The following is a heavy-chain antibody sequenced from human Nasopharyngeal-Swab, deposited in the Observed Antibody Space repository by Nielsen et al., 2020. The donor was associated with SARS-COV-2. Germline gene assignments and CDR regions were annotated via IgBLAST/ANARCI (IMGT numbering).Heavy chain of an antibody. CDR3: ARDPGYGDYEIY. D-gene: IGHD4-17*01. CDR1: GFPFLLSS. J-gene: IGHJ4*02. V-gene: IGHV3-30*04. Sequence: GESLKISCAASGFPFLLSSLPFVRQAPGKGLEWVAVISYDGSNKYYADSVKGRFTISRDNSKNTLYLQMNSLRAEDTAVYYCARDPGYGDYEIYWGQGTLVTVSS. CDR2: ISYDGSNK.